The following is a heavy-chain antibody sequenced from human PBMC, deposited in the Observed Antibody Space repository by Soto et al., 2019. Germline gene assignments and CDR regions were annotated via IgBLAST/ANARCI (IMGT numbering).Heavy chain of an antibody. V-gene: IGHV5-10-1*01. J-gene: IGHJ6*02. Sequence: VESLKISVKGSGYSFTSYWISWVRQMPGKGLEWMGRIDPSDSYTNYSPSFQGHVTISADKSISTAYLQWSSLKASDTAMYSCASSAARNYYYYYGMDVGRQGTPLTLS. CDR1: GYSFTSYW. D-gene: IGHD2-2*01. CDR3: ASSAARNYYYYYGMDV. CDR2: IDPSDSYT.